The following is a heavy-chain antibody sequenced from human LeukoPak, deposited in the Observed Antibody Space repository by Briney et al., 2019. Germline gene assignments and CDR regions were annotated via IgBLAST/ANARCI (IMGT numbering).Heavy chain of an antibody. V-gene: IGHV1-46*01. J-gene: IGHJ5*02. Sequence: ASVKVSCEASGYTLSSYYMHWIRQAPGQGLEWMGLINPSGSITTYAQKFQGRVTVTRDTSTSTVYMELRSLRSEDTAVYYCAREPTLAALTVDNWFAPWGQGTLVTVSS. CDR1: GYTLSSYY. CDR2: INPSGSIT. CDR3: AREPTLAALTVDNWFAP. D-gene: IGHD6-13*01.